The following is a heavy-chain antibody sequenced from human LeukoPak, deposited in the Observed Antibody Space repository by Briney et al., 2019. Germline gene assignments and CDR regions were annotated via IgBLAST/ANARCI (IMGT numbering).Heavy chain of an antibody. CDR1: GYTFTGYY. Sequence: ASVTVSCKASGYTFTGYYMHWVRQAPGQGLEWMGWINPNSGGTNYAQKFQGRVTMTRDTSISTAYMELSRLRSDDTAVHYCASLSGAAAGRGVDYWGQGTLVTVSS. CDR3: ASLSGAAAGRGVDY. CDR2: INPNSGGT. V-gene: IGHV1-2*02. J-gene: IGHJ4*02. D-gene: IGHD6-13*01.